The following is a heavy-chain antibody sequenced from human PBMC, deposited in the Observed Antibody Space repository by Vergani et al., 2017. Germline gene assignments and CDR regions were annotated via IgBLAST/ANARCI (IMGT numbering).Heavy chain of an antibody. CDR3: ARGLKSSSNVEGI. V-gene: IGHV4-59*01. CDR1: GGSISSYY. Sequence: QVQLQESGPGLVKPSETLSLTCTVSGGSISSYYWSWIRQPPGKGLEWIGYIYYSGSTNYNHSLKSRVTITVDTSKNQFSLKLSSVTAADTAVYYCARGLKSSSNVEGIWGQGTLVTVSS. J-gene: IGHJ4*02. CDR2: IYYSGST. D-gene: IGHD6-6*01.